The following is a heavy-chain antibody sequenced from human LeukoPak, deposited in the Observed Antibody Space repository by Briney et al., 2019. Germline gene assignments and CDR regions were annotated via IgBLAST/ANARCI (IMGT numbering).Heavy chain of an antibody. CDR3: ARVGSRMRNFDY. CDR2: IYYSGYT. J-gene: IGHJ4*02. Sequence: SETLSLTCTVSGGSISSYYWSWIRQPPGKGLEWIGCIYYSGYTNYKSSLKSRVTISVDTSKNQFSLKLSSVTAADTAVYYCARVGSRMRNFDYWGQGTLVTVSS. CDR1: GGSISSYY. V-gene: IGHV4-59*01.